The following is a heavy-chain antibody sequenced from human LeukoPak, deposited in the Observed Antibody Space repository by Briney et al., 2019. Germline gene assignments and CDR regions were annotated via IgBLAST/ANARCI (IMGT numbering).Heavy chain of an antibody. CDR3: ARYYDSSGALDY. J-gene: IGHJ4*02. V-gene: IGHV4-39*01. D-gene: IGHD3-22*01. Sequence: SETLSLTCTVSGGSISSSSYYWGWIRQPPGKGLEWIGSIYYSGSTYYNPSLKSRVTISVDTSKNQFSLKLSSVTAADTAGYYCARYYDSSGALDYWGQGTLVTVSS. CDR1: GGSISSSSYY. CDR2: IYYSGST.